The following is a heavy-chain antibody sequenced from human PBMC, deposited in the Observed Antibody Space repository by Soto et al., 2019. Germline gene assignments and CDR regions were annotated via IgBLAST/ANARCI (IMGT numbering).Heavy chain of an antibody. D-gene: IGHD3-9*01. CDR2: IYYSGST. CDR1: GGSISSYD. CDR3: ARAHYDILTGYYSDDH. J-gene: IGHJ4*02. V-gene: IGHV4-59*01. Sequence: SETLSLTCTVSGGSISSYDWTWIRQPPGKGLEWIGYIYYSGSTNYSPSLKSRVTISVDTSKNQFSLKLSSVTAADTAVYYCARAHYDILTGYYSDDHWGQGTLVTVSS.